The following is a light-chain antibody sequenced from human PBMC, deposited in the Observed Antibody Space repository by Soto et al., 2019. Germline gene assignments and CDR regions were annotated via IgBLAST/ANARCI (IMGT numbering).Light chain of an antibody. CDR2: GAS. V-gene: IGKV3-15*01. CDR3: QQYNNRPQT. CDR1: QSGRTS. Sequence: EIVMTQSPATLSVSPGERATLSCRASQSGRTSIAWYQHKPGQAPRLLIYGASTRATGIPARISGSGSGTEFTLTISSLQSEDFAVYYCQQYNNRPQTFGQGTKVEI. J-gene: IGKJ1*01.